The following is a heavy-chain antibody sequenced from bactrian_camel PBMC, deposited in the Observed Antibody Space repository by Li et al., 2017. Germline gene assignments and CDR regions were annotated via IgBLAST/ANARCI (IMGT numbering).Heavy chain of an antibody. CDR1: GYTVDSNC. J-gene: IGHJ6*01. Sequence: HVQLVESGGGSVQAGGSLRLSCVASGYTVDSNCVGWFRQAPEKEREGVATIRGGTTRVYSDSVKGRFTISLDNARNTVYLQMNDLKPEDTATYVCAADPDGGFCSPSNDFGSRGQGTQVTVS. D-gene: IGHD2*01. CDR2: IRGGTTR. V-gene: IGHV3-3*01. CDR3: AADPDGGFCSPSNDFGS.